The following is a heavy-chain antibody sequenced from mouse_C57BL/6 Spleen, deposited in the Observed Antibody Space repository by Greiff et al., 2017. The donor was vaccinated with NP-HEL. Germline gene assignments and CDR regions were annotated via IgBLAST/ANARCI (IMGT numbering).Heavy chain of an antibody. CDR2: IWSGGST. J-gene: IGHJ1*03. V-gene: IGHV2-5*01. CDR3: AARLGQGYLDD. Sequence: QVQLQQSGPGLVQPSQCLSITCTVSGFSFTSYGVHWVRQSPGKGLEWLGVIWSGGSTDYNAAFMSRLSTTKDNSTSKVFFILNSLHAADTATYCCAARLGQGYLDDWGKGTTVTVSS. CDR1: GFSFTSYG. D-gene: IGHD4-1*01.